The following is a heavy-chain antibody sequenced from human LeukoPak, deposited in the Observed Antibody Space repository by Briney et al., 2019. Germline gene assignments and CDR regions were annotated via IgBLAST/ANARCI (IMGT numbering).Heavy chain of an antibody. Sequence: VASVKVSCKASGYTFTSYDIHWVRQATGQGLEWMGWMNPNSGNTGYAQKFQGRVTMTRNTSISTAYMELSSLRSEDTAVYYCARVIAAADPDYWGQGTLVTVSS. CDR1: GYTFTSYD. CDR2: MNPNSGNT. CDR3: ARVIAAADPDY. D-gene: IGHD6-13*01. V-gene: IGHV1-8*01. J-gene: IGHJ4*02.